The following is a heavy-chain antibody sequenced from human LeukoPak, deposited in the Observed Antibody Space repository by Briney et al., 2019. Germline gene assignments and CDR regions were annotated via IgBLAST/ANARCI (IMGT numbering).Heavy chain of an antibody. J-gene: IGHJ4*02. CDR3: ARVSRTIFGVVIINYFDY. D-gene: IGHD3-3*01. Sequence: ASVKVSCKASGYTFTSYGISWERQAPGQGLEWMGWISAYNGNTNYAQKLQGRVTMTTDTSTSTAYMELRSLRSDDTAVYYCARVSRTIFGVVIINYFDYWGQGTLVTVSS. CDR1: GYTFTSYG. CDR2: ISAYNGNT. V-gene: IGHV1-18*01.